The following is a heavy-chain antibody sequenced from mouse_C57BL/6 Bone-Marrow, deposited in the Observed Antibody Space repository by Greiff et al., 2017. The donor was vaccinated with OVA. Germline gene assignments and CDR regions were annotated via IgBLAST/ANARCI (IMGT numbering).Heavy chain of an antibody. Sequence: QVQLQQSGAELVKPGASVKMSCKASGYTFTSYWITWVKQRPGQGLEWIGDIYPGSGSTNYNEKFKSKATLTVDTSSSTAYMQLSSLTSEDSAVYYCVVDYYGSSYDWFAYWGQGTLVTVSA. J-gene: IGHJ3*01. CDR1: GYTFTSYW. D-gene: IGHD1-1*01. V-gene: IGHV1-55*01. CDR2: IYPGSGST. CDR3: VVDYYGSSYDWFAY.